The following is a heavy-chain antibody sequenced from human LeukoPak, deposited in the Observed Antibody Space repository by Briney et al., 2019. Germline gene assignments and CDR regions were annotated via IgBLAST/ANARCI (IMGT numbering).Heavy chain of an antibody. D-gene: IGHD6-13*01. Sequence: GGSLRLSCAASGFSFSSHGMSWVRQAPGKGLEWVSGIIGGAGGTYYADSVKGRFTISRDNAKNSLYLQMNSLRAEDTAVYYCARVLAAAGYYYYYMDVWGKGTTVTVSS. J-gene: IGHJ6*03. CDR1: GFSFSSHG. CDR2: IIGGAGGT. CDR3: ARVLAAAGYYYYYMDV. V-gene: IGHV3-23*01.